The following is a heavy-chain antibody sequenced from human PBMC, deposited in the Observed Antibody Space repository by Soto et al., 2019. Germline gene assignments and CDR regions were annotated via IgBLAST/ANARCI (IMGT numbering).Heavy chain of an antibody. V-gene: IGHV3-30*18. Sequence: QVQLVESGGGVVQPGRSLRLSCAASGFTFSSYGMHWVRQAPGKGLEWVAVISYDGSNKYYAHSVKGGFTISRDNSKNTLYLQMNSLRAEDTAVYYSANSPSYPVPFDYWGQGTLVTVSS. D-gene: IGHD1-26*01. CDR2: ISYDGSNK. CDR3: ANSPSYPVPFDY. J-gene: IGHJ4*02. CDR1: GFTFSSYG.